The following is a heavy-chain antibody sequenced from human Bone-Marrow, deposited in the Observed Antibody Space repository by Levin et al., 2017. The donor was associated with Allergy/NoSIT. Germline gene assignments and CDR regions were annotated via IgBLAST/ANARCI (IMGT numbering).Heavy chain of an antibody. Sequence: GESLKISCKGSGYNFATYWIGWVRQTPGKGLQWMGIIYPGDSDTRYDPSFQGQVTISADRSTSTAYLQWTSLKDSDTAIYYCARRSAKGGSSWYLDYWGQGTLVTVSS. CDR2: IYPGDSDT. CDR3: ARRSAKGGSSWYLDY. CDR1: GYNFATYW. J-gene: IGHJ4*02. D-gene: IGHD6-13*01. V-gene: IGHV5-51*01.